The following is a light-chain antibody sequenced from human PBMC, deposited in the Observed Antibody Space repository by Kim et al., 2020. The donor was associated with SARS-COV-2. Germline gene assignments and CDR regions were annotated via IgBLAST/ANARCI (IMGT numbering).Light chain of an antibody. CDR1: QSFSIF. Sequence: SLSAGRRSPLSGMASQSFSIFFAGYQQNPGRAPTLPIDDASTGATGIPAMFSGSGSGTDFTLTNSRLEPEDFAVYYCQQRSNRPLTFGGGTKVEI. J-gene: IGKJ4*01. V-gene: IGKV3-11*01. CDR3: QQRSNRPLT. CDR2: DAS.